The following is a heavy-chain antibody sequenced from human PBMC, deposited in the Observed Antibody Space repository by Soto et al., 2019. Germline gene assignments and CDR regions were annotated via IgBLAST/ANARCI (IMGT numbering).Heavy chain of an antibody. CDR2: IYPGDSDA. CDR1: GYSFYSYW. J-gene: IGHJ4*02. D-gene: IGHD5-12*01. V-gene: IGHV5-51*01. Sequence: EYLKVSWKTYGYSFYSYWIVWVRQMPGKGLEWMGIIYPGDSDARYSPSFQGQVTFSVDTYISTAYLQWSRLKASDSAMYYCTRREYSGSHGYFFEYWGRGSLFTVSS. CDR3: TRREYSGSHGYFFEY.